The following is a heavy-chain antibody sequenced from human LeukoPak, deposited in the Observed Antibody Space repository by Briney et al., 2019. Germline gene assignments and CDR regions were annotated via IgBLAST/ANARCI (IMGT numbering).Heavy chain of an antibody. CDR3: AKGLRVRGFIGVFDFHGLYV. V-gene: IGHV3-23*01. J-gene: IGHJ6*02. CDR1: GFSFISYA. Sequence: QPGGSLRLSFAASGFSFISYAMSWVRQAPGKGLEWVSGISGGGGTIDYTDSVKGRFTISRDNSKDTLYLQMNSLRAEDTAVYYCAKGLRVRGFIGVFDFHGLYVWGQGTTVTVSS. CDR2: ISGGGGTI. D-gene: IGHD3-10*01.